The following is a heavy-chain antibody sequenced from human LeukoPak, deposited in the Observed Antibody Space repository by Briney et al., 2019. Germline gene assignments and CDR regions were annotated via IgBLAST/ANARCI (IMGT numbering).Heavy chain of an antibody. CDR3: ARDDISVIAVAFDY. V-gene: IGHV3-23*01. CDR2: ISASGGST. CDR1: GFTFSSYA. D-gene: IGHD6-19*01. Sequence: GGSLRLSCAASGFTFSSYAMSWVRQAPGKGLEWVSGISASGGSTYYADSVKGRFTISRDNAKNSLYLQMNSLRAEDTAVYYCARDDISVIAVAFDYWGQGTLVAVSS. J-gene: IGHJ4*02.